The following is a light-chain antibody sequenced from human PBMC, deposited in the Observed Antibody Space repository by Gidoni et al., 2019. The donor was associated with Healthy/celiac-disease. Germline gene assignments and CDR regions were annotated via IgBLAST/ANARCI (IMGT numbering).Light chain of an antibody. J-gene: IGLJ3*02. CDR3: AAWDDSLSGPNWV. Sequence: QSVLTQPPSASGTPGPRVTISCSGSSSNIGSNYVYWYQQLPGTAPKLLIHRNNQRPSGVPDRFSGSKSGTSASLAISGLRSEDEADYYCAAWDDSLSGPNWVFGGGTKLTVL. CDR1: SSNIGSNY. CDR2: RNN. V-gene: IGLV1-47*01.